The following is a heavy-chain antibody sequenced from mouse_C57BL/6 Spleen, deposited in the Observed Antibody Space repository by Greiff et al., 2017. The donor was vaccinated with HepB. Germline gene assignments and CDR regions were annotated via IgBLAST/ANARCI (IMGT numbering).Heavy chain of an antibody. CDR2: IHPNSGST. CDR3: ARWWVDDYYDVDY. J-gene: IGHJ2*01. V-gene: IGHV1-64*01. CDR1: GYTFTSYW. Sequence: QVQLQQPGAELVKPGASVKLPCKASGYTFTSYWMHWVKQRPGPGLEWIGLIHPNSGSTNYNEKFKSKATLTVDKSSSTAYMQLSSLTSEDSAVYYYARWWVDDYYDVDYWGQGTTLTVSS. D-gene: IGHD2-3*01.